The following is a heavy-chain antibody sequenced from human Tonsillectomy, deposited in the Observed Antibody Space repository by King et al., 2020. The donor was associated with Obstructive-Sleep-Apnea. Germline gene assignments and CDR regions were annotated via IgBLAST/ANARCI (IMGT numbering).Heavy chain of an antibody. CDR3: PRTTGSKNRYSYGYVYY. D-gene: IGHD5-18*01. J-gene: IGHJ4*02. CDR1: GFSLSASGMC. CDR2: IDWDDDK. V-gene: IGHV2-70*01. Sequence: VTLKESGPALVKPTQTLTLTCTFSGFSLSASGMCVSWIRQPPGKALEWLALIDWDDDKYYSTSLKTRLTISKDTSKNQVVLTMTNMDPADTATYYYPRTTGSKNRYSYGYVYYWGQGTLVTVSS.